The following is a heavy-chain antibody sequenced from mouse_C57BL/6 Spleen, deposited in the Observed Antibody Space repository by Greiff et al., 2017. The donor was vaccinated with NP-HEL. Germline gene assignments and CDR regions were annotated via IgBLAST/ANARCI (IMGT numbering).Heavy chain of an antibody. CDR2: IWSGGST. J-gene: IGHJ4*01. CDR3: ARGNWDVRGYAMDY. V-gene: IGHV2-2*01. Sequence: QVQLKESGPGLVQPSQSLSITCTVSGFSLTSYGVHWVRQSPGKGLEWLGVIWSGGSTDYNAAFISRLSISKDNSKSQVFFKMNSLQADDTAIYYCARGNWDVRGYAMDYWGQGTSVTVSS. CDR1: GFSLTSYG. D-gene: IGHD4-1*01.